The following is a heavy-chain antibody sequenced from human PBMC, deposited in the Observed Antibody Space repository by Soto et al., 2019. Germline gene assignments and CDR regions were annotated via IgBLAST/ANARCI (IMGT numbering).Heavy chain of an antibody. CDR1: GVSISSSSYY. J-gene: IGHJ4*02. D-gene: IGHD4-17*01. CDR2: IYYSGST. Sequence: SETLSLTCTVSGVSISSSSYYWGWIRQPPGKGLEWIGSIYYSGSTYYNPSLKSRVTISVDTSKNQFSLKLSSVTAADTAVYYCARQRDDDYGDYKSDYWGQGTLVTVSS. CDR3: ARQRDDDYGDYKSDY. V-gene: IGHV4-39*01.